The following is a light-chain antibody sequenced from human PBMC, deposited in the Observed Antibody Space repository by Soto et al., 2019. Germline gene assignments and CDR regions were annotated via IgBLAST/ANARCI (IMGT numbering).Light chain of an antibody. Sequence: AIRMTQSPSSLAASTGDRVTITCRTSQGISSYLAWYQQKPGKAPKLLIYAASTLQSGVPSWFSGSGSGTDFTLIISCLQSEDFATYYCQQYYSYPLTFGGGTKVEIK. V-gene: IGKV1-8*01. CDR3: QQYYSYPLT. CDR1: QGISSY. CDR2: AAS. J-gene: IGKJ4*01.